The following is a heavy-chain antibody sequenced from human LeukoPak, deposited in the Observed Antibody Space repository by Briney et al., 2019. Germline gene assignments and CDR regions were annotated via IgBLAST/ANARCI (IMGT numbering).Heavy chain of an antibody. Sequence: GGSVGLSCVASGFTFNNYPMTWVRQAPGKGLEWVSAIRPSDGSTFYADSVMGRFSISRDSSKNTLYLQMNSLRVEDTALYYCAKLTSGWFEDFWGQGTLVTVSS. D-gene: IGHD6-19*01. CDR2: IRPSDGST. CDR3: AKLTSGWFEDF. J-gene: IGHJ4*02. CDR1: GFTFNNYP. V-gene: IGHV3-23*01.